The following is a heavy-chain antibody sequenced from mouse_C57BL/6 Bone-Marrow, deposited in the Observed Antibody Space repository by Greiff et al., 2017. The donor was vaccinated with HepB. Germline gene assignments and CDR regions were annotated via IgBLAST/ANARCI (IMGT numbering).Heavy chain of an antibody. CDR2: INPNNGGT. V-gene: IGHV1-18*01. CDR3: ARLGYYGSSSWCAY. J-gene: IGHJ3*01. CDR1: GYTFTDYN. Sequence: EVQLQQSGPELVKPGASVKIPCKASGYTFTDYNMDWVKQSHGKSLEWIGDINPNNGGTIYNQKFKGKATLTVDKSSSTAYMELRSLTSEDTAVYYCARLGYYGSSSWCAYWGQGTLVTVSA. D-gene: IGHD1-1*01.